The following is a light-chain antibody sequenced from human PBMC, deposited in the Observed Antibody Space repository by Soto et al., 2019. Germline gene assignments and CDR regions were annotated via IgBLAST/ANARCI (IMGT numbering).Light chain of an antibody. CDR1: QSIGDS. CDR2: RAS. Sequence: DVQMTQSPSTVSASVGDRVTITCRARQSIGDSLAWYQQKPGKGPKVLVYRASTLQSGVPSRLSGSGTGTEFTLTISSLQPDDFGTYFCQQYHTYALTFGQGTKVEIK. CDR3: QQYHTYALT. J-gene: IGKJ1*01. V-gene: IGKV1-5*03.